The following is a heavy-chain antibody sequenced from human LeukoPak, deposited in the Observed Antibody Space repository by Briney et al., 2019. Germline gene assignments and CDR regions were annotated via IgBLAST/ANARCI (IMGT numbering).Heavy chain of an antibody. V-gene: IGHV3-21*01. D-gene: IGHD6-13*01. J-gene: IGHJ4*02. CDR3: ARGRRRIAAPGATPPAPYFDF. Sequence: PGGSLRLSCAASGFTFSSYTMNWVRQAPGKGLEWVSSISSSSSYIYHADSVKGRFTISRDNAKNSLYLQMNSLRAEDTAVYYCARGRRRIAAPGATPPAPYFDFWGQGTLVTVSS. CDR1: GFTFSSYT. CDR2: ISSSSSYI.